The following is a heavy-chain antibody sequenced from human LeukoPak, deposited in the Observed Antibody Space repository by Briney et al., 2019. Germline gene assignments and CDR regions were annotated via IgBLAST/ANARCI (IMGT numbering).Heavy chain of an antibody. J-gene: IGHJ4*02. CDR1: GGSISVTNYY. D-gene: IGHD4-17*01. V-gene: IGHV4-39*01. Sequence: SETLSLTCTVSGGSISVTNYYWGWIRQPPGKRLEWTGSIYYSGITYYNPSLKSRVTISVDTSKNQSSLKLISVTAADTAVYYCARINGDYFFDHWGQGTLVTVSS. CDR3: ARINGDYFFDH. CDR2: IYYSGIT.